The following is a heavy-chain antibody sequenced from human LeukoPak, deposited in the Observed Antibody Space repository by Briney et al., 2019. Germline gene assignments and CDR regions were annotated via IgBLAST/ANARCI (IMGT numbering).Heavy chain of an antibody. CDR1: GFTFSSYA. J-gene: IGHJ4*02. V-gene: IGHV3-30-3*01. CDR2: ISYDGSNK. Sequence: GGSLRLSCAAYGFTFSSYAMHLVRQAPGKGLEWVAVISYDGSNKYYADSVKGRFTISRDNSKNTLYLQMNSLRAEDTAVYYCARDYYDSSGYPQRAYWGQGTLVTVSS. D-gene: IGHD3-22*01. CDR3: ARDYYDSSGYPQRAY.